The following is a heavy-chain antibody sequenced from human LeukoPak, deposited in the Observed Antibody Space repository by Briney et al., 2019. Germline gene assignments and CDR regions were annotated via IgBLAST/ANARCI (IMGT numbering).Heavy chain of an antibody. CDR2: IYYSGST. D-gene: IGHD3-10*01. J-gene: IGHJ4*02. CDR1: GGSISSSSYY. V-gene: IGHV4-39*07. CDR3: ARVGSGFLPLLYYFDY. Sequence: PSETLSLTCTVSGGSISSSSYYWGWIRQPPGKGLEWIGSIYYSGSTYYNPSLKSRVTISVDTSKNQFSLKLSSVTAADTAVYYCARVGSGFLPLLYYFDYWGQGTLVTVSS.